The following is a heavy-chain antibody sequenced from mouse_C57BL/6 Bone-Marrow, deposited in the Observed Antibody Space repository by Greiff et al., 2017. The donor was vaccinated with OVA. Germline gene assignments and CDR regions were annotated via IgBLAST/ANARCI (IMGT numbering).Heavy chain of an antibody. Sequence: QVQLQQSGPELVKPGASVKISCKASGYTFTDYYINWVKQRPGQGLEWIGWIYPGSGNTKYNEKFKGKATLTVDTSSSTAYMQLSSLTSEDSAVYFCARTDYYGSSYDWYFDVWGTGTTVTVSS. V-gene: IGHV1-84*01. CDR3: ARTDYYGSSYDWYFDV. CDR1: GYTFTDYY. CDR2: IYPGSGNT. D-gene: IGHD1-1*01. J-gene: IGHJ1*03.